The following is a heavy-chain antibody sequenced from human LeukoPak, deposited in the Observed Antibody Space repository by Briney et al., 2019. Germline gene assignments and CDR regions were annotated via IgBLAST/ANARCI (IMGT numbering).Heavy chain of an antibody. CDR3: AKDLPNSSSSGY. Sequence: PGGSLRLSCAASGFTFSNYGMFWVRQAPGKGLDWVSFIRFDGGHKYYADSVKGRFTISRDNSKNTLYLQMNSLRAEDTAVYYCAKDLPNSSSSGYWGQGTLVTISS. CDR1: GFTFSNYG. V-gene: IGHV3-30*02. J-gene: IGHJ4*02. CDR2: IRFDGGHK. D-gene: IGHD6-6*01.